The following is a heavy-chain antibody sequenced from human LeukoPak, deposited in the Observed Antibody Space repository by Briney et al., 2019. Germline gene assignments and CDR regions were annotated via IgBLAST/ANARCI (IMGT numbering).Heavy chain of an antibody. D-gene: IGHD6-19*01. CDR3: ASHLGNFFNSSGWAVGY. CDR1: GFTFNSYE. Sequence: GGSLRLSCAASGFTFNSYEMNWVRQAPGKGLEWVSYISSSGRTIHYADSVKGRFTISRDNAKNSLYLQMNSLRAEDTAVYYCASHLGNFFNSSGWAVGYWGQGTLVTVSS. V-gene: IGHV3-48*03. J-gene: IGHJ4*02. CDR2: ISSSGRTI.